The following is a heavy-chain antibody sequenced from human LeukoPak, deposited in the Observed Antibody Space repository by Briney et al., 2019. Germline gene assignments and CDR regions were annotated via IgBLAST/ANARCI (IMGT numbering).Heavy chain of an antibody. CDR3: AKDSIAVAGSDGNDY. Sequence: GGSLRLSCAASGFTLSSYAMSWVRQAPGNGLEWVSAISGSGGSTYYADSVKGRFTISRDNSKNTLYLQMNSLRAEDTAVYYCAKDSIAVAGSDGNDYWGQGTLVTVSS. V-gene: IGHV3-23*01. D-gene: IGHD6-19*01. CDR2: ISGSGGST. CDR1: GFTLSSYA. J-gene: IGHJ4*02.